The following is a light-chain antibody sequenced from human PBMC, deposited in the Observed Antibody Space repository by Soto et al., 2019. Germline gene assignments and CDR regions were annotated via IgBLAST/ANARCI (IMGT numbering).Light chain of an antibody. CDR3: QQYDSSPWT. V-gene: IGKV3-20*01. J-gene: IGKJ1*01. CDR2: GAS. Sequence: ESVLTQSPGTLSLSPGERATLSCRASQSVRSSFLAWYQLKPGQAPRLLIYGASSRATGIPDRFSGSGSGTDFTLTISRLEPEDFAVYYWQQYDSSPWTFGQGTKVEI. CDR1: QSVRSSF.